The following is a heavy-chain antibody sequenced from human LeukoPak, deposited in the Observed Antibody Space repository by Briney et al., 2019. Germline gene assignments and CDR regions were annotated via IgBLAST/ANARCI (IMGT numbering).Heavy chain of an antibody. CDR3: ARGDRVDSSSWYNWFDP. D-gene: IGHD6-13*01. CDR2: IYHDGRT. CDR1: GYSISSGYC. J-gene: IGHJ5*02. Sequence: SETLSLTCTVSGYSISSGYCWGWIRQPPGKGLEWIGTIYHDGRTYFNPSLKSRVTISLDTSKNQFSLKLSSVTAADTAVYYCARGDRVDSSSWYNWFDPWGQGTLVTVSS. V-gene: IGHV4-38-2*02.